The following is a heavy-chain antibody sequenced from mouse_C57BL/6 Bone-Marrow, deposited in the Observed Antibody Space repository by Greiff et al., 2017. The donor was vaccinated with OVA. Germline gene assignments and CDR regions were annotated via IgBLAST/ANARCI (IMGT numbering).Heavy chain of an antibody. Sequence: EVKLQESGPELVKPGASVKISCKASGYTFTDYYMNWVKQSHGKSLEWIGDINPNNGGTSYNQKFKGKATLTVDKSSSTAYMELRSLTSEDSSVYYCEEYYCRTGFDYWGQGTTVTVSS. CDR2: INPNNGGT. CDR3: EEYYCRTGFDY. CDR1: GYTFTDYY. V-gene: IGHV1-26*01. J-gene: IGHJ2*01. D-gene: IGHD1-1*01.